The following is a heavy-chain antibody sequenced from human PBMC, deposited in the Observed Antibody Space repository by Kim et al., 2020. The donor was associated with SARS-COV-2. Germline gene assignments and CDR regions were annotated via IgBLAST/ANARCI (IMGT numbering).Heavy chain of an antibody. J-gene: IGHJ4*02. CDR3: AKSRDGYNVRAPFDN. D-gene: IGHD5-12*01. CDR1: GFTFSNYA. CDR2: ISASGVST. V-gene: IGHV3-23*01. Sequence: GGSLRLSCAASGFTFSNYAMGWARQAPGKGLEWVSGISASGVSTYYADSVKGRLTISRDNTKNSLYLQMNSLRAEDTATYYCAKSRDGYNVRAPFDNWGQGALVTVSS.